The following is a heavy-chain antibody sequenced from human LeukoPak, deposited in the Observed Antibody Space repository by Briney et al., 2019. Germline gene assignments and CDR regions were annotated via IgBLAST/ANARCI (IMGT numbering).Heavy chain of an antibody. Sequence: SETLSLTCTVSGVSITSYHWSWIRQPAARELEWIGRIHSSGCSNHNPSLKSRVTMSVDTSKNPFSLKLTSVTAADTAVYYCARDGLYSYGYSYFDYWGQGTLVTVSS. D-gene: IGHD5-18*01. V-gene: IGHV4-4*07. J-gene: IGHJ4*02. CDR3: ARDGLYSYGYSYFDY. CDR1: GVSITSYH. CDR2: IHSSGCS.